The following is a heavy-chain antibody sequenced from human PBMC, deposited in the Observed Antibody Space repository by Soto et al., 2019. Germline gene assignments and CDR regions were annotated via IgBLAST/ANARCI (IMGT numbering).Heavy chain of an antibody. Sequence: GASVKVSCKASGYTFTSYDINLVRQATVQVLELIVWINPNIFNTCYSQKFQGRFTITMNTSIITCYIELIILISDYTAVYYCSXAXGSGSPMSHYYYYYMDVWGKGTTVTVSS. CDR3: SXAXGSGSPMSHYYYYYMDV. D-gene: IGHD3-10*01. CDR2: INPNIFNT. CDR1: GYTFTSYD. V-gene: IGHV1-8*01. J-gene: IGHJ6*03.